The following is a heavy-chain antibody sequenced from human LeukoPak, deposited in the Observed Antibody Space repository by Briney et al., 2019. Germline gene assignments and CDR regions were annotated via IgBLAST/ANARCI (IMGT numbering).Heavy chain of an antibody. CDR1: GVTLSNYG. CDR2: ISGSGGST. V-gene: IGHV3-23*01. J-gene: IGHJ4*02. D-gene: IGHD3-22*01. Sequence: GGSLRLSCAVSGVTLSNYGMSWVRQAPGKGLEWVAGISGSGGSTNYAGSVKGRFTISRDSPKNTLYLQMNSLRAEDTAVYFCAKRGVVIRVILVGFHKEANYFDSWGQGALVTVSS. CDR3: AKRGVVIRVILVGFHKEANYFDS.